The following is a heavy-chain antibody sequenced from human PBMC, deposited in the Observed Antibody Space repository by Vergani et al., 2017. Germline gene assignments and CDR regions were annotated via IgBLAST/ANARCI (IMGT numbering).Heavy chain of an antibody. CDR2: TYYRSKWYN. V-gene: IGHV6-1*01. J-gene: IGHJ5*02. Sequence: QVQLQQSGPGLVKPSQTLSLTCAISGDSVSSNTAAWNWIRQSPSGGLEWLGRTYYRSKWYNDYAVSVKSRITINPDTAKNQFSLQLNSVTPEDTAVYXCARGSPWQRRSKEGFDPWGQGTLVTVSS. D-gene: IGHD6-25*01. CDR3: ARGSPWQRRSKEGFDP. CDR1: GDSVSSNTAA.